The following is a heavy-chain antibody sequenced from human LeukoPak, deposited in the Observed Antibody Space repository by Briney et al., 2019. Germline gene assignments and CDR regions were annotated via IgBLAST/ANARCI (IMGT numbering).Heavy chain of an antibody. J-gene: IGHJ4*02. V-gene: IGHV3-53*01. CDR3: TRGPPYYGSGSYLG. CDR1: GFTVSSNY. CDR2: IYSGGTT. Sequence: GGSLRLSCAASGFTVSSNYMSWVRQAPGKGLEWVSVIYSGGTTYYADSVKGRFTISRDSSKNTLYLQMNSLRAEDTAVYYCTRGPPYYGSGSYLGWGQGTLVTVSS. D-gene: IGHD3-10*01.